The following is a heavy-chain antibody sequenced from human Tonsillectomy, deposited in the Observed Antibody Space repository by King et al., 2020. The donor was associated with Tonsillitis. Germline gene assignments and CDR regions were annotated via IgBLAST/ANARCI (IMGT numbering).Heavy chain of an antibody. D-gene: IGHD1-1*01. V-gene: IGHV1-69*01. J-gene: IGHJ6*02. Sequence: QLVQSGAEVKKPGSSVKVSCKASGGTFSSYAISWVRQAPGQGLEWMGGIIPIFGTANYAQKFQGRVTITADESTSTAYMELSSLRSEDTAVYYCAIRLEPNPYYYYGMDGWGQGTTVTVSS. CDR2: IIPIFGTA. CDR1: GGTFSSYA. CDR3: AIRLEPNPYYYYGMDG.